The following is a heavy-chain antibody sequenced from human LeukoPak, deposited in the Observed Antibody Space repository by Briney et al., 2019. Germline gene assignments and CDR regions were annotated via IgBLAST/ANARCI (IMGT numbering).Heavy chain of an antibody. CDR1: GGSINGYY. D-gene: IGHD5-18*01. V-gene: IGHV4-59*08. Sequence: PSETLSLTCTVSGGSINGYYWSWIRQPPGKGLEWIGFIYYSGSTNYNPPLKSRVTMSVDTSKNQFSLKLSSVTAADTAVYYCARHVGYSYGPFNYWGQGALVTVSS. CDR3: ARHVGYSYGPFNY. J-gene: IGHJ4*02. CDR2: IYYSGST.